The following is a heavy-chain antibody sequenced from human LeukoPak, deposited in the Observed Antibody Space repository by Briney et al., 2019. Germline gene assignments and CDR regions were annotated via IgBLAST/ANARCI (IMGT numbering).Heavy chain of an antibody. J-gene: IGHJ6*02. D-gene: IGHD2-21*01. CDR3: ARDDFYGDLGMDV. CDR1: GFTFSDYY. V-gene: IGHV3-11*01. CDR2: ISSSGSTI. Sequence: PGGSLRLSCAASGFTFSDYYMSWIRQAPGKGLEWVSYISSSGSTIYYAGSVKGRFTISRDNAKNSLYLRMNSLRAEDTAVYYCARDDFYGDLGMDVWGQGTTVTVSS.